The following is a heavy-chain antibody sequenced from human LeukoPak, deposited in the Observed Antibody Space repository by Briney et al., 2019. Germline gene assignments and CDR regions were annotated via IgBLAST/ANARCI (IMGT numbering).Heavy chain of an antibody. V-gene: IGHV4-31*03. CDR1: GGSISSGDYY. CDR3: ARSRYGSGSICYGMDV. J-gene: IGHJ6*01. D-gene: IGHD2-15*01. CDR2: IYDSGST. Sequence: SQTLSPTCTVSGGSISSGDYYWSWIRQYPGKGLEWIGYIYDSGSTYYNPSLRSRVTISVDTSKNQFSLKVSSVTAADTAVYYCARSRYGSGSICYGMDVWAQETTLTVSS.